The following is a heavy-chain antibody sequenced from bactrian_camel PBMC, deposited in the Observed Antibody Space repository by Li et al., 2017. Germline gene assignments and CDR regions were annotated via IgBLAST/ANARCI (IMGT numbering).Heavy chain of an antibody. D-gene: IGHD4*01. CDR2: IYTLDDST. Sequence: HVQLVESGGGSVETGGSLNLTCSAHSSYSRACMGWFRQAPGKQREGVATIYTLDDSTYYSDSVKGRFTISRDTAKNTMPLHMNSLTPDDSAMYYCAADCGPIATMELRTFGYWGQGTQVTVS. V-gene: IGHV3S54*01. J-gene: IGHJ6*01. CDR3: AADCGPIATMELRTFGY. CDR1: SSYSRAC.